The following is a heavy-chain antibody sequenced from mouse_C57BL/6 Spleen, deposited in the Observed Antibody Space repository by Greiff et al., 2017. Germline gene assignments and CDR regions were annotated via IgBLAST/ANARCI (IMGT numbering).Heavy chain of an antibody. D-gene: IGHD3-2*02. CDR2: IDPENGDT. V-gene: IGHV14-4*01. CDR1: GFNIKDDY. J-gene: IGHJ3*01. Sequence: VQLKQSGAELVRPGASVKLSCTASGFNIKDDYMHWVKQRPEQGLEWIGWIDPENGDTEYASKFQGKATITADTSSNTAYLQLSSLTSEDTAVYYCTDGSGYGVFAYWGQGTLVTVSA. CDR3: TDGSGYGVFAY.